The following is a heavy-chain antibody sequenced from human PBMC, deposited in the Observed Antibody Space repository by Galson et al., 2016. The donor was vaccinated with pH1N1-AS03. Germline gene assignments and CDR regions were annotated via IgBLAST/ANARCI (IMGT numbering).Heavy chain of an antibody. Sequence: SVKVSCKASGYTFSTYGVSWVRQAPGQGLEWMGWISGYDDDTNYAQNVAGRVTMTTDKSTSTVYMELRSLRSDDTAVYYCARQDSGAYYLDSWGPGTLVTVSS. J-gene: IGHJ4*02. CDR3: ARQDSGAYYLDS. V-gene: IGHV1-18*04. D-gene: IGHD1-26*01. CDR2: ISGYDDDT. CDR1: GYTFSTYG.